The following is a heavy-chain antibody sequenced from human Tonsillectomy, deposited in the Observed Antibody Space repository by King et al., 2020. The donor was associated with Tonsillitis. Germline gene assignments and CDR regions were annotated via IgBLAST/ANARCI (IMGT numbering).Heavy chain of an antibody. V-gene: IGHV3-66*01. D-gene: IGHD6-19*01. J-gene: IGHJ4*02. CDR3: ASVTSGWYVYY. Sequence: VQLVESGGGLVQPGGSLRLSCAASGFTVSTKYMTWVRQAPGKGLEWVSVIYSGGSTYYADSVKGRFTISRDKSKNTLYLQMNSLRAEDTAVYYCASVTSGWYVYYWGQGTLVIVSS. CDR2: IYSGGST. CDR1: GFTVSTKY.